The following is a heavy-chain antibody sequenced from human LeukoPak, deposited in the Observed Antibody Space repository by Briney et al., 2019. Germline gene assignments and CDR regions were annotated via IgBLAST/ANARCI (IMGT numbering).Heavy chain of an antibody. D-gene: IGHD3-16*02. CDR1: GVSLSDYY. CDR2: INHSGST. Sequence: SETLSLTCAVYGVSLSDYYWSWIRQPPGKGLEWIGEINHSGSTNYNPSLKSRVTISVDTSKNQFSLKLSSVTAADTAVYYCARGESGWPSSFGGVIVSSWFDPWGQGTLVTVSS. V-gene: IGHV4-34*01. J-gene: IGHJ5*02. CDR3: ARGESGWPSSFGGVIVSSWFDP.